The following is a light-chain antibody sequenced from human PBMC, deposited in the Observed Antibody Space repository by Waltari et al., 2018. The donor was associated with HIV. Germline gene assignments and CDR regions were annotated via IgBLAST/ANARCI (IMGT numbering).Light chain of an antibody. J-gene: IGLJ2*01. CDR3: LLFFGATRV. CDR2: DST. CDR1: AGAVTTMHY. Sequence: QAAVTQEPSLTVSPGGTIIPTCGSSAGAVTTMHYAYWFQQKPGRAPRTLLYDSTKRHSWTPARFSGFLLGDKAVLTLSGALSEDEAVYYCLLFFGATRVFGGGTMVTV. V-gene: IGLV7-46*01.